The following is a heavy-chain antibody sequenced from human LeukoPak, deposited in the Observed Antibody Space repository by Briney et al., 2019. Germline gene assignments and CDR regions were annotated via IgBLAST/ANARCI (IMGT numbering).Heavy chain of an antibody. Sequence: SETLSLTCTVSGGSLSSSITYWGWIRQPPGTGLEWLGSIYYSGSTYYNPSLKSRVTISLDTSKNQFSLKLNSVTAADTAIYYCARHNPYFDYWGQGTLVTVSS. CDR3: ARHNPYFDY. J-gene: IGHJ4*02. CDR2: IYYSGST. CDR1: GGSLSSSITY. V-gene: IGHV4-39*01. D-gene: IGHD1-14*01.